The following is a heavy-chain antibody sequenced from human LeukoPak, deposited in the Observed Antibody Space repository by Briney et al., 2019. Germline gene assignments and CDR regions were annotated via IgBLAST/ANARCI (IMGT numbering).Heavy chain of an antibody. CDR1: GFTFSSYA. D-gene: IGHD6-19*01. CDR2: IHYSPGYT. V-gene: IGHV3-23*01. J-gene: IGHJ4*02. CDR3: AKGYTGAWYDFDY. Sequence: GGSLRLSCAAPGFTFSSYAMSWVRQAPGKGLEWVPHIHYSPGYTYYADSVKGRFTISRDNSKNTLYLQMDSLRAEDTAIYYCAKGYTGAWYDFDYWGQGTLVTVSS.